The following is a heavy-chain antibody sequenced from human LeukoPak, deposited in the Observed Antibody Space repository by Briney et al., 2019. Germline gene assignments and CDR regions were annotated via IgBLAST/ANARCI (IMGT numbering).Heavy chain of an antibody. Sequence: GASVKVSCKASGYTFTDYYIHWVRQAPGQGLEWMAWMNPNSGGTSYAQKFQGRVTMTRDTSISTAYMELSRLRFDDTAVYYCARNKEGKSLDYWGKGTTVTVSS. D-gene: IGHD3-9*01. CDR3: ARNKEGKSLDY. V-gene: IGHV1-2*02. J-gene: IGHJ6*04. CDR1: GYTFTDYY. CDR2: MNPNSGGT.